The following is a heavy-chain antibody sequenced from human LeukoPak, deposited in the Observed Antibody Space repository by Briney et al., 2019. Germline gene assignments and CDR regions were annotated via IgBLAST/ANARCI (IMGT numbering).Heavy chain of an antibody. CDR1: GFTFGDYA. D-gene: IGHD2-8*01. CDR2: INSDGRST. J-gene: IGHJ4*02. Sequence: PGRSLRLSCTASGFTFGDYAMSWFRQAPGKGLVWVSYINSDGRSTTYADSVKGRFTISRDNAKNTLYLQMSSLRAEDTAMYYCARNSNGMSNWGQGTLVIVSS. CDR3: ARNSNGMSN. V-gene: IGHV3-74*01.